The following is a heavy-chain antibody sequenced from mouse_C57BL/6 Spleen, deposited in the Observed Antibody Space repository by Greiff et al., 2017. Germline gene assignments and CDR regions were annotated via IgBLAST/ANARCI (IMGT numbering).Heavy chain of an antibody. Sequence: EVQRVESGPELVKPGDSVKISCKASGYSFTGYFMNWVMQSHGKSLEWIGRINPYNGDTFYNQKFKGKATLTVDKSSSTAHMELRSLTSEDSAVYYCARTPTTVVYFDYWGQGTTLTVSS. CDR3: ARTPTTVVYFDY. V-gene: IGHV1-20*01. D-gene: IGHD1-1*01. J-gene: IGHJ2*01. CDR2: INPYNGDT. CDR1: GYSFTGYF.